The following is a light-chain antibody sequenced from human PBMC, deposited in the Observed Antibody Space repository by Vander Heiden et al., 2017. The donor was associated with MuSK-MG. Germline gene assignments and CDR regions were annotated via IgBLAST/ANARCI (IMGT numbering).Light chain of an antibody. CDR2: KVS. CDR1: HSLVFGDGDTY. Sequence: DVVLTQSPLSLPVTLGQPASITCRSSHSLVFGDGDTYLNWFNQRPGQAPRRLIYKVSNRESGVPGRFSGSGSGTYFTLRISRGEAEDFGVYYCRQGEYCPYTFGQGTKLEIK. J-gene: IGKJ2*01. V-gene: IGKV2-30*01. CDR3: RQGEYCPYT.